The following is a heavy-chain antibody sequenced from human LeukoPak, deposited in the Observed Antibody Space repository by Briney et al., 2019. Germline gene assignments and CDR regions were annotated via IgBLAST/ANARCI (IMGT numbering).Heavy chain of an antibody. V-gene: IGHV1-2*02. CDR2: INPNSGGT. J-gene: IGHJ4*02. Sequence: ASVKVSCKASGYTFTGYYMHWVRQAPGQGLEWMGWINPNSGGTNYAQKLQGRVTMTRDTSISTAYMELSRLRSDDTAVYYCARGPVGPEWLVWDFDYWGQGTLVTVSS. D-gene: IGHD6-19*01. CDR1: GYTFTGYY. CDR3: ARGPVGPEWLVWDFDY.